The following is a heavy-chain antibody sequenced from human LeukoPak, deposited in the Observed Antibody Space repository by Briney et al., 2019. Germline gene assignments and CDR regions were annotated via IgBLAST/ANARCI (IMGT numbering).Heavy chain of an antibody. D-gene: IGHD4-4*01. CDR3: ARVRVYKGYSKSLGPAYYYVMHV. Sequence: SETLSLTCAVYGGSFSGYYWSWIRQPPGQGLEWMGEINHSGSTNSNPSPKRGVTTSVDTSKSQFSLKLSSVTAADTAVYYCARVRVYKGYSKSLGPAYYYVMHVWGQGTTVTV. CDR2: INHSGST. V-gene: IGHV4-34*01. J-gene: IGHJ6*02. CDR1: GGSFSGYY.